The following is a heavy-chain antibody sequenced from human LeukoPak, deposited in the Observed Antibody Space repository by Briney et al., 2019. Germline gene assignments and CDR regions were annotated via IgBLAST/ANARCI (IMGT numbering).Heavy chain of an antibody. CDR1: GLTFSGYW. CDR2: IKPDGSER. Sequence: PGGSLRLSCEASGLTFSGYWMSWVRQAPGKGLEWVANIKPDGSERNYVDSVRARFIISRDNAKNSLYLQINSLRAEDTAVYYCARDFSESPEHSWGQGTLVTVSS. J-gene: IGHJ4*02. CDR3: ARDFSESPEHS. D-gene: IGHD1/OR15-1a*01. V-gene: IGHV3-7*01.